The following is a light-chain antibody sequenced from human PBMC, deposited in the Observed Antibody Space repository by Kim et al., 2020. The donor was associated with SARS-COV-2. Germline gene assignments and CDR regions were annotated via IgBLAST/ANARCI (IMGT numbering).Light chain of an antibody. Sequence: EIVMTQSPATLSVSPGDRATLSCRASQSVGSDLAWFQQKPGQAPRLLIYDASMRATGVPARFSGSGSGTEFTLTISSLQSEDFVVYYCQQYSNWPPYTFGQGTKLEI. CDR3: QQYSNWPPYT. V-gene: IGKV3-15*01. CDR2: DAS. CDR1: QSVGSD. J-gene: IGKJ2*01.